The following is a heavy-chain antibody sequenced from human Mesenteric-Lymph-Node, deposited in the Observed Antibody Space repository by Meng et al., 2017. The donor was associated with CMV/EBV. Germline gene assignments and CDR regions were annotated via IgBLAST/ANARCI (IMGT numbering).Heavy chain of an antibody. CDR3: AGLRKDY. D-gene: IGHD5-12*01. Sequence: ETLSLTCAASGFTFSSYSMNWVRQAPGKGLEWVSYISSSSSTIYYADSVKGRFTISRDNAKNSLYLQMNSLRAEDTAVYYCAGLRKDYWGQGTLVTVSS. J-gene: IGHJ4*02. CDR2: ISSSSSTI. V-gene: IGHV3-48*04. CDR1: GFTFSSYS.